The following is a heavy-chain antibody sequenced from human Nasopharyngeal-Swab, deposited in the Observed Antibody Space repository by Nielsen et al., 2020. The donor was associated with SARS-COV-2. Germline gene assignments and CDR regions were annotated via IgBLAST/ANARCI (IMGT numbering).Heavy chain of an antibody. J-gene: IGHJ2*01. CDR3: ARASTVTTFFDL. Sequence: SDTLSLTFAVYGGSFSGYYWSWIRQPPGKGLEWIGEINHSGSTNYNPSLKSRVTISVDTSKNQFSLKLNSVTAADTAVYYCARASTVTTFFDLWGRGTLVTVSS. D-gene: IGHD4-17*01. CDR2: INHSGST. CDR1: GGSFSGYY. V-gene: IGHV4-34*01.